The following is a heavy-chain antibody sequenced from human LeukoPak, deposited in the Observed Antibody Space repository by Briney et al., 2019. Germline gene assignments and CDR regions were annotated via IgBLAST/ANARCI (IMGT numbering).Heavy chain of an antibody. V-gene: IGHV4-61*02. CDR2: IYTSGCT. CDR3: ARDVADCSGGSCYSWFDP. D-gene: IGHD2-15*01. Sequence: SETLSLTCTVSGGSISSGSYYWSWIRQPAGKGLEWIGRIYTSGCTNYNPSLKSRVTISVDTSKNQFSLKLSSVTAADTAVYYCARDVADCSGGSCYSWFDPWGQGTLVTVSS. J-gene: IGHJ5*02. CDR1: GGSISSGSYY.